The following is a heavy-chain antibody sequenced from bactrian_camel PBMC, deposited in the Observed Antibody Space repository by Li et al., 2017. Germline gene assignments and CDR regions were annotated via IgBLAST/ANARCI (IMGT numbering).Heavy chain of an antibody. CDR2: ISWSGDRT. CDR3: ATNGLGAGGLREFDY. V-gene: IGHV3-1*01. J-gene: IGHJ4*01. D-gene: IGHD5*01. Sequence: VQLVESGGGLVQPGGSLRLSCIGSGFTFEDYAMGWVRQGPGKGLEWVSSISWSGDRTNYESSVNGRFTISRDNAKNMAYLEMSNLKAEDTAVYYCATNGLGAGGLREFDYWGRGTQVTVS. CDR1: GFTFEDYA.